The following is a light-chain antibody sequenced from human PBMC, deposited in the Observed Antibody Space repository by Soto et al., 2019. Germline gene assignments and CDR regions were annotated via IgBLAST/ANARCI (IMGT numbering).Light chain of an antibody. V-gene: IGLV2-14*01. CDR2: EVS. J-gene: IGLJ2*01. Sequence: QSALTQPASVSGSPGQPITISCTGSSSDVGGYKFVSWYQHHPGKAPRLIIYEVSNRPSGVSNRFSGSKSGNTASLAISGLQAEDEAHYYCSSYTSSETLLFGGGTKVTVL. CDR1: SSDVGGYKF. CDR3: SSYTSSETLL.